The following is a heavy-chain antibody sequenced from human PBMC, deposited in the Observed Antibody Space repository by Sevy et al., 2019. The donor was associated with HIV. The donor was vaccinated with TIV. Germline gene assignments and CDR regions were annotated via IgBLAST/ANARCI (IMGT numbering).Heavy chain of an antibody. Sequence: GGSLRLSCAASGFAFSSHAMHWVRQAPGKGLEWVAVISYEGTETLYAASVEGRFTISRDNSKSMLSLQINSLRPEDTAVYYCARDGGYSINWYPLYWGRGTLVTVSS. J-gene: IGHJ4*01. D-gene: IGHD6-13*01. V-gene: IGHV3-30-3*01. CDR1: GFAFSSHA. CDR3: ARDGGYSINWYPLY. CDR2: ISYEGTET.